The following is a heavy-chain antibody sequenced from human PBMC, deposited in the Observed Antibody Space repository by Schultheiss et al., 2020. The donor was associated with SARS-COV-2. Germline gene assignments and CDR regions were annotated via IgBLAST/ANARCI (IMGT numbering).Heavy chain of an antibody. CDR1: GFTFDDSG. CDR2: ISGSGSST. V-gene: IGHV3-23*01. D-gene: IGHD3-10*01. Sequence: GGSLRLSCAASGFTFDDSGMSWVRQAPGKGLEWVSAISGSGSSTYYADSVKGRFTISRDNSKNTLYLQMNSLRAEDTAVYYCASPRFGYWGQGTLVTVS. J-gene: IGHJ4*02. CDR3: ASPRFGY.